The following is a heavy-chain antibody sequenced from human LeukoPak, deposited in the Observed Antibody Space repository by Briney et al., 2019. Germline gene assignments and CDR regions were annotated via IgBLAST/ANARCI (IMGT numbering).Heavy chain of an antibody. CDR2: IYPDDSDT. J-gene: IGHJ4*02. CDR3: AIGRGGQQLGDY. D-gene: IGHD6-13*01. CDR1: EYSFPNYC. Sequence: GESLKISCKHSEYSFPNYCIGWVRQMPGKGLEWMGIIYPDDSDTRYSPSFQGQVTISADKSISTAYLQWSILKASDTAMYYCAIGRGGQQLGDYWGQGTLVTVSS. V-gene: IGHV5-51*01.